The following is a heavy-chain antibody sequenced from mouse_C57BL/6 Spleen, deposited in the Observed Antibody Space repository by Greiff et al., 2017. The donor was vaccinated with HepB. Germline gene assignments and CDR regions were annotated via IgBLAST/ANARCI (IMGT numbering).Heavy chain of an antibody. CDR1: GYTFTSYW. D-gene: IGHD2-1*01. V-gene: IGHV1-52*01. J-gene: IGHJ1*03. CDR3: ASEGDGNYWYFDV. Sequence: QVQLQQSGAELVRPGSSVKLSCKASGYTFTSYWMHWVKQRPIQGLEWIGNIDPSDSETHYNQKFKDKATLTVDKSSSTAYMQLSSLTSEDSAVYYCASEGDGNYWYFDVWGTGTTVTVSS. CDR2: IDPSDSET.